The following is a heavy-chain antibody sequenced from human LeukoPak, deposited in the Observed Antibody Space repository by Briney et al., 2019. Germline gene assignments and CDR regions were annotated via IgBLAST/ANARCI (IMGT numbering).Heavy chain of an antibody. V-gene: IGHV4-59*02. CDR2: IYNIGGT. D-gene: IGHD6-19*01. J-gene: IGHJ4*02. CDR1: GGSVSRDY. Sequence: SETLSLTCSVSGGSVSRDYWSWIRQPPGKRQEWLGYIYNIGGTNYNPSLKSRVSISVDTSKNQFSLMLTSVTAADTAVYYCAREAVAGTLDYWGQGALVTVSS. CDR3: AREAVAGTLDY.